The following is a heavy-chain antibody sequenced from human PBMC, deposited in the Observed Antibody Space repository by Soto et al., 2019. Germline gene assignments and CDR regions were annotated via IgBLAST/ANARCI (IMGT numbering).Heavy chain of an antibody. CDR2: IIPIFGTA. J-gene: IGHJ4*02. CDR3: ASSLTIAVTTEGSDYFDY. CDR1: GGTFSSHA. V-gene: IGHV1-69*13. Sequence: GASVKVSCKASGGTFSSHAISWVRQAPGQGLEWMGGIIPIFGTANYAQKFQGRVTITADESTSTAYMELSSLRSEDTAVYYCASSLTIAVTTEGSDYFDYWGQGTLVTVSS. D-gene: IGHD3-22*01.